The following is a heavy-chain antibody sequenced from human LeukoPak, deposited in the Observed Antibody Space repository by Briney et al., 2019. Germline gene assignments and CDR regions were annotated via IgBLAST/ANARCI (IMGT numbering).Heavy chain of an antibody. D-gene: IGHD6-19*01. CDR2: IRQDGSNQ. CDR3: AKDRGSGLSGPDY. J-gene: IGHJ4*02. Sequence: GGSLRLSCAASGFTFSSYGMHWVRQAPGKGPEWVADIRQDGSNQYYADSVKGRFTVSRDNTKNSLYLQMNSLRVDDTAVYYCAKDRGSGLSGPDYWGQGTLVTVSS. CDR1: GFTFSSYG. V-gene: IGHV3-33*06.